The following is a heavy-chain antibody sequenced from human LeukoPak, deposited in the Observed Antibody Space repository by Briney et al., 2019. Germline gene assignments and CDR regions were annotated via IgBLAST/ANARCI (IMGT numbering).Heavy chain of an antibody. CDR2: ISSSSSYI. CDR3: AANNWNVDY. Sequence: GALKLSFAASGFHFSRYSMNWGRPAPGEGVEWVSSISSSSSYIYYADSVKGRFTISRDNAKNSLYLQMNSLRAEDTAVYYCAANNWNVDYWGQGTLVTVSS. V-gene: IGHV3-21*01. D-gene: IGHD1-1*01. J-gene: IGHJ4*02. CDR1: GFHFSRYS.